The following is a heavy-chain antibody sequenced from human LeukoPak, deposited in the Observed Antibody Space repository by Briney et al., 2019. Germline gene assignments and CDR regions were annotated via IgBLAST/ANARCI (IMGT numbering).Heavy chain of an antibody. CDR2: VNPISGNT. Sequence: ASVKVSCKASGYTFTSYDINWVRQATGQGLEWMGWVNPISGNTGYAQKFQGRVTMTRNTTTSTAYMELSSLRSEATAVKYWAKGPWGGYCSGGSCLGFDPWGQGTLVTVSS. CDR3: AKGPWGGYCSGGSCLGFDP. D-gene: IGHD2-15*01. CDR1: GYTFTSYD. J-gene: IGHJ5*02. V-gene: IGHV1-8*01.